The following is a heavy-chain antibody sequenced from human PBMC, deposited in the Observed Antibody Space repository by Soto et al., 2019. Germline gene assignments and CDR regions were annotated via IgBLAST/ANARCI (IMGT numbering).Heavy chain of an antibody. J-gene: IGHJ4*02. V-gene: IGHV3-23*01. CDR1: GFTFTNYA. CDR3: ARDRYGDYASDY. Sequence: EVQLLESGGGLVQPGGSLRLSCAASGFTFTNYAMSWVRQLPGKGLEWVSGISSSGRTYSEDSVKGRFIISRDNSKNTLYLQMDSLRAEDTAVYFCARDRYGDYASDYWGQGTLVTVSS. CDR2: ISSSGRT. D-gene: IGHD4-17*01.